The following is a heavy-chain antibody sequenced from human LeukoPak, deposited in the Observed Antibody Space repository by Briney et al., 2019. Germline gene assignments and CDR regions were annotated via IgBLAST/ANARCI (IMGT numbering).Heavy chain of an antibody. CDR2: ITSSSSYM. V-gene: IGHV3-21*01. Sequence: GGSLRLSCAASGFTFSAYSMNWVRQAPGKGLEWVSSITSSSSYMYYADSVEGRFTISRDNAKNSLYLQMNSLRAEDTAVYYCARFKTARTTNAFDIWGQGTMVTVSS. J-gene: IGHJ3*02. CDR1: GFTFSAYS. D-gene: IGHD4-11*01. CDR3: ARFKTARTTNAFDI.